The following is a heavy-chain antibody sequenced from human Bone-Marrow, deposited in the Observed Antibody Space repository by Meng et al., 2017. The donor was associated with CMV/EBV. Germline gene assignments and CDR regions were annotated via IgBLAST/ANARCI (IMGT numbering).Heavy chain of an antibody. CDR1: GGSFSGYY. CDR3: ARGNFDYNNYHGWFDS. CDR2: IYYSGST. V-gene: IGHV4-59*01. Sequence: SETLSLTCAVYGGSFSGYYWSWIRQPPGKGLEWIAYIYYSGSTNYNPSLKSRVTISVDTSKNQFSLKLSSVTAADTAVYYCARGNFDYNNYHGWFDSWGQGTLVTVSS. D-gene: IGHD4-11*01. J-gene: IGHJ5*01.